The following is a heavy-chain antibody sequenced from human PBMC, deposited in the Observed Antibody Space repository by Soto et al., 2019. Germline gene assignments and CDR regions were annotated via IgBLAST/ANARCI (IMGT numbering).Heavy chain of an antibody. D-gene: IGHD6-19*01. CDR3: ARAVFRYSSSTTSYYYGLDV. J-gene: IGHJ6*02. Sequence: SETLSLTCSVSDGSISSYYWSWSRQPPGKKLDWIGYMYYRGSTNYNPSLKSRVTISVDTSKNQLSLKLNSVTAADTAVYYCARAVFRYSSSTTSYYYGLDVWGQGTTVTVSS. CDR1: DGSISSYY. CDR2: MYYRGST. V-gene: IGHV4-59*08.